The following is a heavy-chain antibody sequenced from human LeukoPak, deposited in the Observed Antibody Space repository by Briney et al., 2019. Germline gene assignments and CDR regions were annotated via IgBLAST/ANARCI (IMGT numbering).Heavy chain of an antibody. CDR1: GYSIRSGDY. CDR2: IYHSGST. Sequence: PSETLSLTCAVSGYSIRSGDYWGWIRQSPGKGLERIGSIYHSGSTHYNPSLKSRVTISVDTSKNQFSLMLSSVTAADTAVYYCARNRSLTTTPGFDHWGQGTLVTVSS. CDR3: ARNRSLTTTPGFDH. J-gene: IGHJ4*02. D-gene: IGHD4-11*01. V-gene: IGHV4-38-2*01.